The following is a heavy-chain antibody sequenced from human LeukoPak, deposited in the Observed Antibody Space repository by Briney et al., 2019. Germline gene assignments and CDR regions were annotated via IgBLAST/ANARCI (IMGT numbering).Heavy chain of an antibody. CDR3: ARVGTATTYYYYYGMDV. J-gene: IGHJ6*02. D-gene: IGHD4-17*01. Sequence: ASVKVSCKASGYTFTSYAMHWVRQAPGQRLEWMGWINAGNGNTKYSQKFQGRVTITRDTPASTAYMELSSLRSEDTAVYYCARVGTATTYYYYYGMDVWGQGTTVTVSS. CDR2: INAGNGNT. CDR1: GYTFTSYA. V-gene: IGHV1-3*01.